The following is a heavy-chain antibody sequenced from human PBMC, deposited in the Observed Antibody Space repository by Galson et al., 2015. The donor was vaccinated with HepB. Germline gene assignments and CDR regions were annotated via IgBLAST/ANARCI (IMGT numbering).Heavy chain of an antibody. V-gene: IGHV6-1*01. CDR3: AKSIHLGRGFDA. CDR2: TYYRSKWSN. Sequence: CAIPGDSVSSNTVGWNWNRQSPSRGLEWLGRTYYRSKWSNDYSESLKSRITINADTSKNQFSLQLKYVTPEDTAVYYCAKSIHLGRGFDAWGQGTLVTVSS. CDR1: GDSVSSNTVG. D-gene: IGHD7-27*01. J-gene: IGHJ4*02.